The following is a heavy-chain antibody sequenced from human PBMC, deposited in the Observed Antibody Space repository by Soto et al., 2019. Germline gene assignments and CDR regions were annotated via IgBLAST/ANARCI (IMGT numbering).Heavy chain of an antibody. CDR2: ISKSDYT. CDR3: AREDSIIIPAVPDF. CDR1: GFAFNNYG. J-gene: IGHJ4*02. V-gene: IGHV3-21*01. D-gene: IGHD2-2*01. Sequence: GALRLSCTVSGFAFNNYGINWVRQAPGKGLEWVSSISKSDYTYYSDSVTGRFTISRDNAKNSVSLQMNTLRVEDTAVYYCAREDSIIIPAVPDFWGQGALVTVSS.